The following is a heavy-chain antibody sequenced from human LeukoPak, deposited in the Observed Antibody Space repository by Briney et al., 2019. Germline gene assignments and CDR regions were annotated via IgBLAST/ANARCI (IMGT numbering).Heavy chain of an antibody. Sequence: PGGSLRLSCGASGFMFSNNWMSWVRQAPGKGLEWMANIKPDGSNEYYADSVKGRFTISRDNAKNSLYLHMNSLRVGDTAIYYCVININWSFGSWGQGDVVIVSS. CDR3: VININWSFGS. V-gene: IGHV3-7*01. J-gene: IGHJ4*02. CDR2: IKPDGSNE. CDR1: GFMFSNNW. D-gene: IGHD1-1*01.